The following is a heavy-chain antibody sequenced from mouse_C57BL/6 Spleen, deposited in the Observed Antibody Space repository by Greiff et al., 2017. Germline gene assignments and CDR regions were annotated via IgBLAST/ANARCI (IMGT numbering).Heavy chain of an antibody. CDR1: GYTFTDYN. J-gene: IGHJ1*03. V-gene: IGHV1-18*01. Sequence: VQLKESGPELLKPGASVKIPCKASGYTFTDYNMDWVKQSHGKSLEWIGDINPNNGGTIYNQKFKGKATLTVDKSSSTAYMELRSLTSEDTAVYYCAREALDWYYDVWGTGTTVTVSS. CDR2: INPNNGGT. CDR3: AREALDWYYDV.